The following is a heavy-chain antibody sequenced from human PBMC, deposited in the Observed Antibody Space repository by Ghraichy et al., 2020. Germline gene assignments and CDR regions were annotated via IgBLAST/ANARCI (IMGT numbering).Heavy chain of an antibody. D-gene: IGHD6-19*01. CDR2: ISGSGGST. Sequence: GESLNISCAASGFTFSSYAMSWVRQAPGKGLEWVSAISGSGGSTYYADSVKGRFTISRDNSKNTLYLQMNSLRAEDTAVYYCAKSSRVRVFFSSGWYYFDYWGQGTLVTVSS. J-gene: IGHJ4*02. V-gene: IGHV3-23*01. CDR1: GFTFSSYA. CDR3: AKSSRVRVFFSSGWYYFDY.